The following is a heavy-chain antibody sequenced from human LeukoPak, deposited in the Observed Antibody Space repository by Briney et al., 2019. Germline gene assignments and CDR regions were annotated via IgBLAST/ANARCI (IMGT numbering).Heavy chain of an antibody. Sequence: SQSLSLTCTVSGGSISSGSYYWSWIRQPAGKGLEWIGRIYTSGSTNYNPSLKSRVTISVDTSKNQFSLKLSSVTAADTAVYYCARGPYIGVVPAANSWFDPWGQGTLVTVSS. CDR3: ARGPYIGVVPAANSWFDP. J-gene: IGHJ5*02. V-gene: IGHV4-61*02. CDR2: IYTSGST. D-gene: IGHD2-2*01. CDR1: GGSISSGSYY.